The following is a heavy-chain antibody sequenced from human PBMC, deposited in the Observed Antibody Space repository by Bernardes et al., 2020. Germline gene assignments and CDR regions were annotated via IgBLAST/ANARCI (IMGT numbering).Heavy chain of an antibody. J-gene: IGHJ2*01. D-gene: IGHD4-17*01. V-gene: IGHV3-23*01. Sequence: GGCLSPPRAASGFTLSRYAMSWVRPAPGEGLGWVFAISGSGGSTYYADSVKGRFTISRDNSKNTLYLQMNSLRAEDTAVYYCAKDPTVIAGWYFDLWGRGTLVTVSS. CDR1: GFTLSRYA. CDR3: AKDPTVIAGWYFDL. CDR2: ISGSGGST.